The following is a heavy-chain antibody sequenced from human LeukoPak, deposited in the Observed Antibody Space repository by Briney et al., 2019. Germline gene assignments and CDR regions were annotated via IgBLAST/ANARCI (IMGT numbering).Heavy chain of an antibody. J-gene: IGHJ5*02. CDR2: HSGST. V-gene: IGHV4-34*01. Sequence: HSGSTNYNPSLKSRVTISVDTSKNQFSLKLSSVTAADTAVYYCARAARYNWNYYNWFDPWGQGTLVTVSS. CDR3: ARAARYNWNYYNWFDP. D-gene: IGHD1-7*01.